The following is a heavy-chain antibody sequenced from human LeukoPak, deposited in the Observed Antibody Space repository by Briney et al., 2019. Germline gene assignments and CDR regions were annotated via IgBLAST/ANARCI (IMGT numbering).Heavy chain of an antibody. V-gene: IGHV4-59*01. CDR1: GGSISSYY. CDR3: ARVRSGYFDY. J-gene: IGHJ4*02. CDR2: IYYSGST. Sequence: SETLSLTCTVSGGSISSYYWSWIRQPPGKGLEWIGYIYYSGSTNYNPPLKSRVTISVDTSKNQFSLKLSSVTAADTAVYYCARVRSGYFDYWGQGTLVTVSS. D-gene: IGHD3-10*01.